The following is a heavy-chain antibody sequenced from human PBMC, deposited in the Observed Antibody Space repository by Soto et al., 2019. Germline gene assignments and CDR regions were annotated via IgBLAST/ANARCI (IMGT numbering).Heavy chain of an antibody. D-gene: IGHD6-19*01. J-gene: IGHJ4*02. CDR1: GFTFSSYW. V-gene: IGHV3-74*01. Sequence: PGGSLRLSCAASGFTFSSYWMHWVRQAPGKGLVWVSRINSDGSSTSYADSVKSRLTITKDTSKNQVVLTMTNMDPVDTATYYCAHSYSSGWWTFDYWGQGTLVTVSS. CDR2: INSDGSST. CDR3: AHSYSSGWWTFDY.